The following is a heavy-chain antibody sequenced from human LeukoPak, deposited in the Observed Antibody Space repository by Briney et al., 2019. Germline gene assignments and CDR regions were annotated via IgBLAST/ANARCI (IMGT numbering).Heavy chain of an antibody. CDR1: GFTFSSYW. D-gene: IGHD4-17*01. CDR2: IKQDGSEK. Sequence: PGGSLRLSCAASGFTFSSYWMSWVRQAPGKGLEWVANIKQDGSEKYYVDSVRGRFTISRDNAKNSLYLHMNSLRAEDTAVYYCARGGLGDYWGIDYWGQGTLVTVSS. CDR3: ARGGLGDYWGIDY. J-gene: IGHJ4*02. V-gene: IGHV3-7*01.